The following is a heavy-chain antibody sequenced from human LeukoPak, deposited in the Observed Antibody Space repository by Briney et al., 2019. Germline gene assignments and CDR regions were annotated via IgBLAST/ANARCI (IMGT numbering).Heavy chain of an antibody. CDR3: AREGGNNWFDP. Sequence: SETLSLTCAVYGGSFSGYYWSWIRQPPGKGLEWIGEINHSGSTNYNPSLKSRVTISVDTSKNQFSLKLSSVTAADTAVYYCAREGGNNWFDPWGQGTPVTVSS. CDR2: INHSGST. J-gene: IGHJ5*02. D-gene: IGHD1-26*01. V-gene: IGHV4-34*01. CDR1: GGSFSGYY.